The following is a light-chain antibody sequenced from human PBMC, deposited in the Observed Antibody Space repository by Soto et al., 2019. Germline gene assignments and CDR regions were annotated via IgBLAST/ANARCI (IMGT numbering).Light chain of an antibody. J-gene: IGKJ4*01. CDR1: QSVSSSY. CDR3: QQYSNSPLT. V-gene: IGKV3-20*01. Sequence: EIVLTQSPGTLSLSAGERATLSCRASQSVSSSYLAWYQQKPGQAPRLLIYGASSRATGIPARFSGSGSGTDFTLTISSLEPEDFAVYYCQQYSNSPLTFGGGTKVDIK. CDR2: GAS.